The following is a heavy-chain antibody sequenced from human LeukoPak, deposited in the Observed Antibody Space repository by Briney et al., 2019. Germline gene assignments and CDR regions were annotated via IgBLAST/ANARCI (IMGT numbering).Heavy chain of an antibody. Sequence: GGSLRLSCAASGFTFSDYYMSWIRQAPGKGLEWVSYISSSGSTIYYADSVKGRFTISRDNSKNTLYLQMNSLRAEDTAVYYCARDLRAWRQLVRNWFDPWGQGTLVTVSS. CDR1: GFTFSDYY. V-gene: IGHV3-11*04. J-gene: IGHJ5*02. CDR2: ISSSGSTI. D-gene: IGHD6-13*01. CDR3: ARDLRAWRQLVRNWFDP.